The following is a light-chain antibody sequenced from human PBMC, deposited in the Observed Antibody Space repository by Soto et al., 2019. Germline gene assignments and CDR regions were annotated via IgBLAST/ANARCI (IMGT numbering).Light chain of an antibody. Sequence: EIVLTKSPASLSLSQGESATLSCRASQSVSSYLAWYQQKSGQAPRLLIYDAYNRATGIQARFGGSGSGTDFTLTIRSLEPEDFAVYYCKQRSSWPWTFGQGTKVDI. J-gene: IGKJ1*01. CDR3: KQRSSWPWT. CDR2: DAY. CDR1: QSVSSY. V-gene: IGKV3-11*01.